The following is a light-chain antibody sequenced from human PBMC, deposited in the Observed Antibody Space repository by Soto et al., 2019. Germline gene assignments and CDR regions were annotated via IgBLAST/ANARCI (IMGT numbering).Light chain of an antibody. CDR3: QQYYSYPCS. Sequence: AIRMTQSPSSLSASTGDRVTITCRASQGISSYLAWYQQKPGKAPKLLIYAASTLQSGVPSRFSGSGSGTDFTLTISCLQSEDFATYYCQQYYSYPCSFGPGTKVYIK. J-gene: IGKJ3*01. CDR1: QGISSY. V-gene: IGKV1-8*01. CDR2: AAS.